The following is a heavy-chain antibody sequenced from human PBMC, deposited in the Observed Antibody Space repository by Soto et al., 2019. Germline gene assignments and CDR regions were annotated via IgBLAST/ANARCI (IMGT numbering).Heavy chain of an antibody. CDR3: ARGGRFYGLGV. CDR1: GGSVNSGAYY. Sequence: SETLSLTCAVSGGSVNSGAYYWNWIRQTPGKGLEWIGYIYYSGSTNYKPSLESRVTILLDTSKNQFSLQLASVTAADTAVYYCARGGRFYGLGVWGQGTTVTVSS. J-gene: IGHJ6*02. CDR2: IYYSGST. V-gene: IGHV4-61*08.